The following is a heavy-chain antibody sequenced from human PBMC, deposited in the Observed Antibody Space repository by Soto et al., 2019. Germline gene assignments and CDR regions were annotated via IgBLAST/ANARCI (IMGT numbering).Heavy chain of an antibody. D-gene: IGHD6-13*01. CDR3: ATGYSSSWYAWFDP. CDR1: GGSISSSNW. Sequence: PSETLSLTCTVSGGSISSSNWWSWVRQPPGKGLEWIGEIYHSGSTNYNPSLKSRVTISVDKSKNQFSLKLSSVTAADTAVYYCATGYSSSWYAWFDPWGQGTLVTVSS. J-gene: IGHJ5*02. CDR2: IYHSGST. V-gene: IGHV4-4*02.